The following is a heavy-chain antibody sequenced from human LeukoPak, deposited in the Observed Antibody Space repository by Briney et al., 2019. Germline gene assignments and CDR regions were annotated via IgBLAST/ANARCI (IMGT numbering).Heavy chain of an antibody. CDR3: ARMTEGYYGEQIDY. J-gene: IGHJ4*02. CDR1: GFTFSSYS. V-gene: IGHV3-48*01. CDR2: ISSSSSTI. Sequence: GGSLRLSCAASGFTFSSYSMNWVRQAPGKGLEWVSYISSSSSTIYYADSVKGRFTISRDNAKNSLYLQMNSLRAEDTAVYYCARMTEGYYGEQIDYWGQGTLVTVSS. D-gene: IGHD3-22*01.